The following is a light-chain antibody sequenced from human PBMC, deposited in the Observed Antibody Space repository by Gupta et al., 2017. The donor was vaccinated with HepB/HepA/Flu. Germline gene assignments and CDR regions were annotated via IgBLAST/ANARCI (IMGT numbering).Light chain of an antibody. CDR3: QHYYNVPQT. J-gene: IGKJ1*01. CDR2: WAS. V-gene: IGKV4-1*01. CDR1: QSVLYSSDNRNY. Sequence: IVMTQSPDSLAVSLGERATINCKSSQSVLYSSDNRNYLAWYQQKPRQPPKLLIYWASTRESGVPDRFSGSGSGTDFTLTISSLQAEDVAVYYCQHYYNVPQTFGQGTKVEIK.